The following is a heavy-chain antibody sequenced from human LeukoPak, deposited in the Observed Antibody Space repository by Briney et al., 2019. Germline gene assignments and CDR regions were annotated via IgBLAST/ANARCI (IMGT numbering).Heavy chain of an antibody. D-gene: IGHD3-10*01. CDR2: ISGSGGST. V-gene: IGHV3-23*01. CDR1: GFTFSSYA. J-gene: IGHJ4*02. CDR3: AKNVLLWFGESSYFDY. Sequence: GGSLRLPCAASGFTFSSYAMSWVRQAPGKGLEWVSAISGSGGSTYYADSVKGRFTISRDNSKNTLYLQMNSLRAEDTAVYYCAKNVLLWFGESSYFDYWGQGTLVTVSS.